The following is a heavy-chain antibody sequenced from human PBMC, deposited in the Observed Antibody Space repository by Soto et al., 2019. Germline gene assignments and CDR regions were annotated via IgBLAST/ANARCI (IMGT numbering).Heavy chain of an antibody. CDR1: GFTFSTYW. J-gene: IGHJ6*03. V-gene: IGHV3-74*01. D-gene: IGHD1-1*01. CDR3: ARIGTGYYYMDV. CDR2: INSDGSRT. Sequence: EVQLVESGGGLVQPGGSLRLSCAASGFTFSTYWMHWVRQVPGKGLVWVSRINSDGSRTNYGDSVGGRFTTSRDNAKNTLYLEMNSLRAEDTAVYFCARIGTGYYYMDVWGKGTTVTVSS.